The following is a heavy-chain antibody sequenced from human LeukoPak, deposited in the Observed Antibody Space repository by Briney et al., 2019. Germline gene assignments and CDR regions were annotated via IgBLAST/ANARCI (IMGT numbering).Heavy chain of an antibody. V-gene: IGHV4-39*01. CDR2: IYYSGST. CDR1: GGSISSSSYY. J-gene: IGHJ4*02. CDR3: ARFFRAFRVNLDY. Sequence: SETLSLTCTVSGGSISSSSYYWGWIRQPPGKGLEWIGSIYYSGSTYYIPSLKSRVTISVDSSKNQFSLKLSSVTAADTAVYYLARFFRAFRVNLDYWGQETRVPFSS. D-gene: IGHD3-22*01.